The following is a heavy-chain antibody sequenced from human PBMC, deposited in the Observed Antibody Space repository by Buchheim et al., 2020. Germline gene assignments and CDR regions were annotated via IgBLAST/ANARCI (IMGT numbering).Heavy chain of an antibody. V-gene: IGHV3-30*02. CDR1: GFTFRIYG. Sequence: QVHLVESGGGVVQPGRSLRLSCTTSGFTFRIYGMHWVRQAPGKGLEWVAFIRNDESNKYYADSVKGRFTISRANSKNKLYLQMNSLRADDTAVYYCVKGRDGYFDYWGQGSL. CDR2: IRNDESNK. D-gene: IGHD5-24*01. CDR3: VKGRDGYFDY. J-gene: IGHJ4*02.